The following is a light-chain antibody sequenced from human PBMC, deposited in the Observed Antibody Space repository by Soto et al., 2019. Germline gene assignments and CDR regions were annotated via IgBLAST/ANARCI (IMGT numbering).Light chain of an antibody. V-gene: IGKV3D-15*01. CDR2: GAS. CDR3: QQYNNWPAIT. J-gene: IGKJ5*01. Sequence: EIVLTQSPGTLSLSPGERATLSCRASQSVSSSDLAWYQQKPGQAPRLLIYGASNRVSGIPATFSGSGSGTEFTLTISSLQSEDFAVYYCQQYNNWPAITFGQGTRLEI. CDR1: QSVSSSD.